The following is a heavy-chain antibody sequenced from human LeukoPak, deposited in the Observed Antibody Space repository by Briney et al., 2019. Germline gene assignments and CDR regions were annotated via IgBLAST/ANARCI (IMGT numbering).Heavy chain of an antibody. V-gene: IGHV3-9*01. CDR2: ISWNSGSI. D-gene: IGHD1-7*01. Sequence: PGGSLRLSCAASGFTFSSYWMSWVRQAPGKGLEWVSGISWNSGSIGYADSVKGRFTISRDNAKNSLYLQMNSLRAEDTALYYCAKDMASGHPRYNWNSGFDYWGQGTLVTVSS. CDR1: GFTFSSYW. J-gene: IGHJ4*02. CDR3: AKDMASGHPRYNWNSGFDY.